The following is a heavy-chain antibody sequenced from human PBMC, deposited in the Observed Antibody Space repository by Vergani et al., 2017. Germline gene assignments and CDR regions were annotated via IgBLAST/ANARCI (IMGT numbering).Heavy chain of an antibody. CDR1: GASINNDFYY. Sequence: QVQLQESGPGPVKPSQTLSLTCTVSGASINNDFYYWPWIRQPAGKGLEWIGRIYVCGITDYNYFLQSRVSIAVDTSKNQFSLTLTSVTAADTAVYYCARDHMQLRPRASDLWVQGTMVTVSS. D-gene: IGHD2-15*01. CDR2: IYVCGIT. J-gene: IGHJ3*01. CDR3: ARDHMQLRPRASDL. V-gene: IGHV4-61*02.